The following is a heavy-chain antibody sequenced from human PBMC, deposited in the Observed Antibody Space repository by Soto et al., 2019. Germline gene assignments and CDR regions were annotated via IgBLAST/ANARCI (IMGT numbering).Heavy chain of an antibody. D-gene: IGHD3-22*01. J-gene: IGHJ4*02. Sequence: EVQLLESGGGLVQPGGSLRLSCAASGFTFSSYAMSWVRQAPGKGLEWVSAISGSGGSTYYADSVKGRFTISRDNSKNTLYLQMNSLRAEDTAVYYCAKPILHYYEMPDPFDYWGQGTLVTVSS. V-gene: IGHV3-23*01. CDR2: ISGSGGST. CDR1: GFTFSSYA. CDR3: AKPILHYYEMPDPFDY.